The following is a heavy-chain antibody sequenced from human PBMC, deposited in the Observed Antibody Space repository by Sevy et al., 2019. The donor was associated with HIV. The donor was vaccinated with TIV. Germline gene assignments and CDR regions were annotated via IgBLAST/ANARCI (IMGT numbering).Heavy chain of an antibody. D-gene: IGHD3-3*01. J-gene: IGHJ4*02. V-gene: IGHV3-23*01. Sequence: GGSLRLSCAASGFIFDSYVMSWVRQAPGKGLEWVSTISGHGGSTYCADSVQGRFTISRDNSRKMVDLEINRLRAEDTAIYYCAGGFWSGFDYWGQGALVTVSS. CDR1: GFIFDSYV. CDR3: AGGFWSGFDY. CDR2: ISGHGGST.